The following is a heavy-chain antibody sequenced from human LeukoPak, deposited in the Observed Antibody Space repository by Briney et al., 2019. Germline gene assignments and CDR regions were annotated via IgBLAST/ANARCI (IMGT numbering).Heavy chain of an antibody. J-gene: IGHJ4*02. V-gene: IGHV3-33*01. CDR2: IWYDGSYK. D-gene: IGHD2-21*01. CDR3: ARDGGYCLDY. Sequence: GGSLRLSCAASGFNFSASGMHWVRQSPGKGLEWVALIWYDGSYKYSADSVKGRFTISRDNSKNTLYLQMNSLRPEDTAVYYCARDGGYCLDYWGQGTLVTVSS. CDR1: GFNFSASG.